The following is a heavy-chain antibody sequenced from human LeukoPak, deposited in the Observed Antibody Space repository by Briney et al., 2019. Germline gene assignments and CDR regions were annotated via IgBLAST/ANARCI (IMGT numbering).Heavy chain of an antibody. CDR1: GGSISGGAYS. V-gene: IGHV4-30-2*03. J-gene: IGHJ4*02. CDR3: ARQGVNYYDSSGSTFDY. Sequence: SETLSLTCVVSGGSISGGAYSWNWIRQPPGKGLEWIGYIYHSGSTYYNPSLKSRVTLSVDTSKNQFSLKLSSVTAADTAVYYCARQGVNYYDSSGSTFDYWGQGTLVTVSS. CDR2: IYHSGST. D-gene: IGHD3-22*01.